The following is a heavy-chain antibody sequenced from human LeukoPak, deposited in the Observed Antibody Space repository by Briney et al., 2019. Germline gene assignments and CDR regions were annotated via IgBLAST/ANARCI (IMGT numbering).Heavy chain of an antibody. V-gene: IGHV3-30*18. Sequence: GGSLRLSCAASGFTFSSYGMHWVRQAPGKGLEWVAVISYDGSNKYYADSVKGRFTISRDNSKNTLYLQMYSLRAEDTAVYYCAKDPLGAGSYYFYYYFGMDVWGQGTTVTVSS. J-gene: IGHJ6*02. CDR2: ISYDGSNK. D-gene: IGHD1-26*01. CDR3: AKDPLGAGSYYFYYYFGMDV. CDR1: GFTFSSYG.